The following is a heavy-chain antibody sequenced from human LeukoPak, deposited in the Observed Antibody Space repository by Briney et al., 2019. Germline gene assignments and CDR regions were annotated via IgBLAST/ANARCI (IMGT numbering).Heavy chain of an antibody. J-gene: IGHJ2*01. V-gene: IGHV4-34*01. CDR3: ARAPQAVGFWLAGDFDL. CDR1: GGSFSGYY. Sequence: PSETLSLTCTVYGGSFSGYYWSWLRQPPGKGLEWIGEINHSGSTNYNPSLKSRVTISVDTSKNQFSLKLSSVTAADTAVYYCARAPQAVGFWLAGDFDLWGRGTLVTVSS. CDR2: INHSGST. D-gene: IGHD3-9*01.